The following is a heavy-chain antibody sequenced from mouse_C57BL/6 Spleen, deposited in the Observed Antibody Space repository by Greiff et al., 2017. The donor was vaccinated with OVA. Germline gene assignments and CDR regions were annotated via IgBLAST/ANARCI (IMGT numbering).Heavy chain of an antibody. CDR3: ARGRNSNYVWYFDV. J-gene: IGHJ1*03. Sequence: VKQRPIQGLEWIGNIDPSDSETHYNQKFKDKATLTVDKSSSTAYMQLSSLTSEDSAVYYCARGRNSNYVWYFDVWGTGTTVTVSS. V-gene: IGHV1-52*01. D-gene: IGHD2-5*01. CDR2: IDPSDSET.